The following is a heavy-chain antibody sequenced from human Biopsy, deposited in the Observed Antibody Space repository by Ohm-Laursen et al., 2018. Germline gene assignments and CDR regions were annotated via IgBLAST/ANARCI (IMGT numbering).Heavy chain of an antibody. Sequence: SLRLPCAASGFTFSNYAMSWVRQAPGKGLEWVSVISGSGGRTYYAESMKGRFTISRDNSKKTVYLQMKSLRAEDTAVYYCAKEVFSAVGTSGFDPWGQGTLVTVSS. J-gene: IGHJ5*02. CDR3: AKEVFSAVGTSGFDP. V-gene: IGHV3-23*01. D-gene: IGHD1/OR15-1a*01. CDR2: ISGSGGRT. CDR1: GFTFSNYA.